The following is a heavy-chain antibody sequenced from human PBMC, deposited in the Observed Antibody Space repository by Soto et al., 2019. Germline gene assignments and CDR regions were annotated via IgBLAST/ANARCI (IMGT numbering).Heavy chain of an antibody. CDR3: ARARIAARPSYFDY. V-gene: IGHV1-3*01. CDR1: GYTFTRYA. CDR2: INAGNGNT. D-gene: IGHD6-6*01. Sequence: ASVNVSCKTSGYTFTRYAMHLVRQAPGQRLEWMGWINAGNGNTKYSQKFQGRVTITRDTSASTAYMELSSLRSEDTAVYYCARARIAARPSYFDYWGQGTLVTVSS. J-gene: IGHJ4*02.